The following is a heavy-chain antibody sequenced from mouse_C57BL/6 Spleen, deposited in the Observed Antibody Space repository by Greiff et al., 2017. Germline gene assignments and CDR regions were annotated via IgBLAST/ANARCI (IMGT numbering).Heavy chain of an antibody. CDR1: GFTFSSYT. CDR3: ARGADYYGRRNYFDY. V-gene: IGHV5-9*01. D-gene: IGHD1-1*01. Sequence: EVKLVESGGGLVKPGGSLKLSCAASGFTFSSYTMSWVRQTPEKRLEWVATISGGGGNTYYPDSVKGRFTISRDNAKNTLYLQMSSLRSEDTALYYCARGADYYGRRNYFDYWGQGTTLTVSS. CDR2: ISGGGGNT. J-gene: IGHJ2*01.